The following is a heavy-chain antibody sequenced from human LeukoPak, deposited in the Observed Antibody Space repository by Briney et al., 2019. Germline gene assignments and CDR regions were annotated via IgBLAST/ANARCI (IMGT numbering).Heavy chain of an antibody. CDR2: FDPEDGET. Sequence: ASVKVSCKVSGYTLTELSMHWVRQAPGKGLEWMGGFDPEDGETIYAQKFQGRVTMTEDTSTDTAYMELSSLRLEDTAVYYCARNGQQVRYFQHWGQGTLVTVSS. CDR3: ARNGQQVRYFQH. V-gene: IGHV1-24*01. J-gene: IGHJ1*01. D-gene: IGHD6-13*01. CDR1: GYTLTELS.